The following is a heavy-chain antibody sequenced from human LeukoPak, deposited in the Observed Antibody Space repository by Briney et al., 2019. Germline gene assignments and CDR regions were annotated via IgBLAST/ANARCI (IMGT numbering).Heavy chain of an antibody. CDR1: VFSLSSNGVG. Sequence: SGPTLVKPTQTLTLTCTFSVFSLSSNGVGVGWIRQPPGKALEWLALIYWDDDKRYSPSLKSRLTITKDTSKNQVVLTMTNMDPVDTATYYCAHRRPAAAQLDPWGQGTLVTVSS. V-gene: IGHV2-5*02. J-gene: IGHJ5*02. CDR3: AHRRPAAAQLDP. CDR2: IYWDDDK. D-gene: IGHD6-13*01.